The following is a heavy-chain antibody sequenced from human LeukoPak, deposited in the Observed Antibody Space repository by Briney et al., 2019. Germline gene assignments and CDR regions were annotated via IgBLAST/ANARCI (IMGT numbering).Heavy chain of an antibody. D-gene: IGHD3-9*01. CDR2: IYYSGST. CDR1: GGSISSGGHS. Sequence: SETLSHTCTVSGGSISSGGHSWSWIRQPPGKGLEWIGYIYYSGSTYYNPSLKSRVTISVDTSKNQFSLKLSSVTAADTAVYYCASLGGFDILTGTRFYGMDVWGQGTTVTVSS. J-gene: IGHJ6*02. CDR3: ASLGGFDILTGTRFYGMDV. V-gene: IGHV4-30-4*08.